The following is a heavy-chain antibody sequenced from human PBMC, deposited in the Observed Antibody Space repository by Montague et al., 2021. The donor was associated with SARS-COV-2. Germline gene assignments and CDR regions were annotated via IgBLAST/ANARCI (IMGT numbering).Heavy chain of an antibody. J-gene: IGHJ1*01. CDR3: VSGRDGSYSHFHF. Sequence: SETLSLTCTVSGVSINEYFWTWIRQTPGKGLEWIGYIFFNRGSIXNASLKNRVTISLDTSKSQVSLRLTSVTAADTAVYFCVSGRDGSYSHFHFWGQGALVTVSS. CDR1: GVSINEYF. D-gene: IGHD4-11*01. CDR2: IFFNRGS. V-gene: IGHV4-59*01.